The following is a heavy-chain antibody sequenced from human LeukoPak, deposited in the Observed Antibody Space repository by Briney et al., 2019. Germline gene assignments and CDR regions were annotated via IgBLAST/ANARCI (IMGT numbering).Heavy chain of an antibody. Sequence: ASVKVSCKASGYSFTSHYMHWVRQAPGQGLEWMGLINPRGTSTIYAEKFQGRIIMTRDMSTTTAYMELRNLTSDDTAVYYCAKDSYDYSSSSLILFDPWGQGTLVAVSS. V-gene: IGHV1-46*01. J-gene: IGHJ5*02. CDR3: AKDSYDYSSSSLILFDP. CDR2: INPRGTST. D-gene: IGHD6-6*01. CDR1: GYSFTSHY.